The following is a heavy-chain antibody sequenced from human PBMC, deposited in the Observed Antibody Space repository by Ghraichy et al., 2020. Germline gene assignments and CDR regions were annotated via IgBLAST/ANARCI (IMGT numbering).Heavy chain of an antibody. Sequence: GGSLRLSCAASGFTFSSYGMHWVRQAPGKGLEWVAVISYDGSKKHYADSVKGRFTISRDNSKNTLYLQMNSLRAEDTAVYYCANGREWEILGDFDYWGQGTLVTVSS. D-gene: IGHD1-26*01. J-gene: IGHJ4*02. V-gene: IGHV3-30*18. CDR1: GFTFSSYG. CDR2: ISYDGSKK. CDR3: ANGREWEILGDFDY.